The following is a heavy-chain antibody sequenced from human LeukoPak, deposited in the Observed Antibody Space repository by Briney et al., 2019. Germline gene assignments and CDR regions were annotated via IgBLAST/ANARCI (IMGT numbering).Heavy chain of an antibody. CDR3: SVAGS. CDR2: IYYSGRT. J-gene: IGHJ4*02. V-gene: IGHV4-59*08. Sequence: SETLSLTCTVTVSGDSVSSKSWSWIRQPPGKGLEWIGYIYYSGRTSYKPSLRSRVTISVDTSKNQFSLTLSSVTAADTAVYYCSVAGSWGQGTLVTVSS. CDR1: GDSVSSKS. D-gene: IGHD2-15*01.